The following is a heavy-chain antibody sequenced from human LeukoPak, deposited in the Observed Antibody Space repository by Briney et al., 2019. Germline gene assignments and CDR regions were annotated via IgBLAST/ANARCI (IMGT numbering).Heavy chain of an antibody. CDR3: TTGDDYIWGSYPDY. CDR1: GFTFSNAW. D-gene: IGHD3-16*02. Sequence: GGSLRPSCAASGFTFSNAWTSWVRQAPGKGLEWVGRIKSKTDGGTTDYAAPVKGRFIISRDDSKNTLYLQMNSLKTEDTAVYYCTTGDDYIWGSYPDYWGQGTLVTVSS. CDR2: IKSKTDGGTT. V-gene: IGHV3-15*01. J-gene: IGHJ4*02.